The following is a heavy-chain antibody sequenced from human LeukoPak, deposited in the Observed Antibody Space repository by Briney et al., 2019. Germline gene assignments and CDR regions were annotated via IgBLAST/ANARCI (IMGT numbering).Heavy chain of an antibody. CDR3: ARDLFPYCGGDCSFDY. CDR1: GYTFTIYG. CDR2: ISAYNGNT. Sequence: ASVNVSCTASGYTFTIYGISWVRQAPGQGLEWMGWISAYNGNTNYAQKLQGRVTMTTDTSTSTAYMELRSLRSDDTAVYYCARDLFPYCGGDCSFDYWGQGTLVTVSS. V-gene: IGHV1-18*01. D-gene: IGHD2-21*02. J-gene: IGHJ4*02.